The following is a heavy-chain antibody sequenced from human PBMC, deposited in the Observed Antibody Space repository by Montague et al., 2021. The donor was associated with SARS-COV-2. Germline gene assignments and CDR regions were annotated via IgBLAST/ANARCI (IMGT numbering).Heavy chain of an antibody. CDR2: IHYSGST. CDR3: SRGEFGVVIIPYYYYYMDV. CDR1: GGSISSSNYY. D-gene: IGHD3-3*01. J-gene: IGHJ6*03. Sequence: SETLSLTCTVSGGSISSSNYYWSWIRQPPGKGLEWIGRIHYSGSTNYNPSLKSRVTISVDTSKNQFSLKLNSVTAADTAVYYCSRGEFGVVIIPYYYYYMDVWGKGTTVTVSS. V-gene: IGHV4-39*01.